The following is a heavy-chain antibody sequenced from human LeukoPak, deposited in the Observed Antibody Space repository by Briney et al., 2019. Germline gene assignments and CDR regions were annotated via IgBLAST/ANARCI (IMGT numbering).Heavy chain of an antibody. V-gene: IGHV1-69*13. CDR1: GDTFSSYA. J-gene: IGHJ4*02. CDR2: IIPIFGTA. CDR3: STVEAAAGNPFDY. Sequence: SVKVSCKASGDTFSSYAISWVRQAPGQGLEWMGGIIPIFGTANYAQKFQGRVTITADESTSTAYMELSSLRSEDTAVYYCSTVEAAAGNPFDYWGQGTLVTVSS. D-gene: IGHD6-13*01.